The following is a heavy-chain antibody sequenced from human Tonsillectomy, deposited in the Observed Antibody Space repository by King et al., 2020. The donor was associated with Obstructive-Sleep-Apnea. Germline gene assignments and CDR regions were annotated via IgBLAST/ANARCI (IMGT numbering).Heavy chain of an antibody. J-gene: IGHJ6*02. V-gene: IGHV4-59*01. CDR3: ASGESLRRSHYYYYYGMDV. CDR1: GGSISSYY. Sequence: QLQESGPGLVKPSETLSLTCTVSGGSISSYYWSWIRQPPGKGLEWIGYIYYSGSTNYNPSLQSRVTISVDTSKNQFSLKLSSVTAADTAVYYCASGESLRRSHYYYYYGMDVWGQGTTVTVSS. CDR2: IYYSGST. D-gene: IGHD4-17*01.